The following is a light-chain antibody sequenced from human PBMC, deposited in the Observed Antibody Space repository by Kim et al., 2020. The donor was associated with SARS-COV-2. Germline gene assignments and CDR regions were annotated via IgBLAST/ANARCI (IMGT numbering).Light chain of an antibody. CDR3: QQYNNWPPLT. CDR2: GAS. CDR1: QGVSSN. J-gene: IGKJ4*01. Sequence: SPGDSATPSCRASQGVSSNLAWYQQKPGQAPRLLVYGASTRATGIPARFSGSGSGTEFTLTISSLQSEDFAVYYCQQYNNWPPLTFGGGTKMDIK. V-gene: IGKV3-15*01.